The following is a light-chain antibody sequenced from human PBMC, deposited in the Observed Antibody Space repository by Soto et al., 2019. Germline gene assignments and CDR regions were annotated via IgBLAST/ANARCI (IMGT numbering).Light chain of an antibody. CDR1: QSVNSN. Sequence: EIVLTQSPATLSVSPGDRATLSCRASQSVNSNLAWYHLKPGQAPRLLIYGASISSAGIPARFTGSESVTEFTLSIRSLQSEAFAVYYCQPYDDWPWTFGNGTKVEIK. CDR2: GAS. CDR3: QPYDDWPWT. V-gene: IGKV3-15*01. J-gene: IGKJ1*01.